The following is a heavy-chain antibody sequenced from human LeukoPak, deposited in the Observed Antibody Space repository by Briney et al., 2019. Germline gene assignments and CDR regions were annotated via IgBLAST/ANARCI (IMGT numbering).Heavy chain of an antibody. Sequence: GGSLRLSCAASGFTFNSFDMHWVRQPTGQGLEWVSTIGTASDTYYPGSVEGRFTLSRDNAKNSLYLQMNSLTAGDTAVYYCARGPPRGKYYYMDVWGKGTTVTVSS. V-gene: IGHV3-13*01. CDR2: IGTASDT. CDR1: GFTFNSFD. J-gene: IGHJ6*03. D-gene: IGHD1-1*01. CDR3: ARGPPRGKYYYMDV.